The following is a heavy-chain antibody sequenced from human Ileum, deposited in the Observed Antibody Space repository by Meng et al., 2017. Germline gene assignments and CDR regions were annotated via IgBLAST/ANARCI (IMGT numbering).Heavy chain of an antibody. Sequence: SETLSPTCAVSGYSISSGYYWGWIRQSPGKGLEWIASIFHSGTTYYNPSLKSRVTISVETSKNQFSLKLTSVTAADTAMYYCARTRYYDSSGYYEFGYWGQGTRVTVSS. CDR3: ARTRYYDSSGYYEFGY. CDR1: GYSISSGYY. J-gene: IGHJ4*02. V-gene: IGHV4-38-2*01. CDR2: IFHSGTT. D-gene: IGHD3-22*01.